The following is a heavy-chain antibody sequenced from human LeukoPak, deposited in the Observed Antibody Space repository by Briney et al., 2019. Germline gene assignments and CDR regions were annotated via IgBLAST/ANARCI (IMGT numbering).Heavy chain of an antibody. Sequence: GGSLTLTCAASGFTFDDCGMSWVRQAPGQGLERVSGGNWNGGSTAYADPVKGRFTISRDNAKNSLYLQMNSLRAEDTALYHCARGGWLDYYYYYMDVWGKGTTVTVSS. CDR3: ARGGWLDYYYYYMDV. CDR2: GNWNGGST. CDR1: GFTFDDCG. J-gene: IGHJ6*03. D-gene: IGHD6-19*01. V-gene: IGHV3-20*01.